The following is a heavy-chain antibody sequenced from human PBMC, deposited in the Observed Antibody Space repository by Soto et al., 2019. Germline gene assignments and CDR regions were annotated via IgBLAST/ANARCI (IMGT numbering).Heavy chain of an antibody. D-gene: IGHD5-12*01. J-gene: IGHJ5*01. CDR1: GFTCSNYG. Sequence: QVKVVESGGGVAQPGRSLRLSCAASGFTCSNYGMHWVRQAAGKGMEWLAAIWNDGVNHHDADSVKGRFSTSRDNSRNTAYLKINSLRAQDTAVYYCARDQGEIVAALNNNNRLSNRLDSWGQGTLVNVSS. V-gene: IGHV3-33*01. CDR2: IWNDGVNH. CDR3: ARDQGEIVAALNNNNRLSNRLDS.